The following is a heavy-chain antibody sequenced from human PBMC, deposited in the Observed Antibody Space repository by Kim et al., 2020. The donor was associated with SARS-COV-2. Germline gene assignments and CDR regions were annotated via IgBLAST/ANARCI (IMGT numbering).Heavy chain of an antibody. CDR1: GYSISSGYY. CDR2: IYHSGST. D-gene: IGHD3-16*02. J-gene: IGHJ4*02. CDR3: AGVWGSYRYNY. Sequence: SETLSLTCTVSGYSISSGYYWGWIRQPPGKGLEWIGSIYHSGSTYYNPSLKSRVTISVDTSKNQFSLKLSSVTAADTAVYYCAGVWGSYRYNYWGQGTLV. V-gene: IGHV4-38-2*02.